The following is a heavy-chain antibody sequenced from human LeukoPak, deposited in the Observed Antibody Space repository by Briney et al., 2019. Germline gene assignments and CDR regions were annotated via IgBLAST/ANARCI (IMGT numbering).Heavy chain of an antibody. CDR3: VRGYSSGWKLFGDY. V-gene: IGHV3-74*01. D-gene: IGHD6-19*01. CDR2: IKSDGSTT. J-gene: IGHJ4*02. CDR1: GFTFSSYW. Sequence: PGGSLRLSCAASGFTFSSYWMHWVRQAPGKGLVWVSRIKSDGSTTTYADSVKGRFTISRDNAKNTLHLQMNSLRAEDTAVYYCVRGYSSGWKLFGDYWGQGALVTVSS.